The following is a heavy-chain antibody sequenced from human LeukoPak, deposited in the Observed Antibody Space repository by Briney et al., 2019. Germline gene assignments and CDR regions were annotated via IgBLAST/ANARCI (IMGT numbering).Heavy chain of an antibody. Sequence: GGSLRLSCAASGFTFSSYAMHWVRQAPGKGLEWVAVISYDGSDKYYADSVKGRFTISRDNSKNTLYLQMNSLRAEDTAVYYCARDLAHSGRGLEAFDIWGQGTMVTVSS. D-gene: IGHD1-26*01. V-gene: IGHV3-30-3*01. CDR3: ARDLAHSGRGLEAFDI. CDR2: ISYDGSDK. J-gene: IGHJ3*02. CDR1: GFTFSSYA.